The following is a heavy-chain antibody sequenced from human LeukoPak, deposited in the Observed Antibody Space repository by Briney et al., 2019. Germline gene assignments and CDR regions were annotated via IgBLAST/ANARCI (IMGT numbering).Heavy chain of an antibody. Sequence: PGGSLRLSCAASGFTFSSSAMSWVRQAPGKGLEWVSAISNNGGYTYYADSVQGRFTISRDNSMSTLCLQMNSLRAEDTAVYYCAKQLGYCSDGSCYFPYWGQGTLVTVSS. J-gene: IGHJ4*02. D-gene: IGHD2-15*01. V-gene: IGHV3-23*01. CDR2: ISNNGGYT. CDR1: GFTFSSSA. CDR3: AKQLGYCSDGSCYFPY.